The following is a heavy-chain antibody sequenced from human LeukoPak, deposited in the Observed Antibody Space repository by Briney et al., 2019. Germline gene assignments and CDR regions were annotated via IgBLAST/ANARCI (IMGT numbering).Heavy chain of an antibody. J-gene: IGHJ4*02. V-gene: IGHV3-9*01. Sequence: GGSLRLSCAASGFTFDDYAMHWVRQAPGKGLEWVSGISWNSGSIGYADSVKGRFTISRDNAKNSLYLQMNSLRAEDTALYYCAKDHDYGGNGGFGYWGQGTLVTVSS. CDR3: AKDHDYGGNGGFGY. CDR1: GFTFDDYA. CDR2: ISWNSGSI. D-gene: IGHD4-23*01.